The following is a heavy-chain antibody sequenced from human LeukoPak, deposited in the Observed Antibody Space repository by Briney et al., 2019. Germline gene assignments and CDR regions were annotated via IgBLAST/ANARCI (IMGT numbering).Heavy chain of an antibody. CDR3: SLRYCSGTSCPGY. D-gene: IGHD2-8*02. Sequence: PGGSLSLSCAASGFTFSDAWLSWVRQAPGKGLEWVGRIKSSADGGATDYAAPVKGRFTVSRDDSKDTLYLQMNSLKTEDTAVYYCSLRYCSGTSCPGYWGQGTLVTVSS. V-gene: IGHV3-15*01. CDR2: IKSSADGGAT. CDR1: GFTFSDAW. J-gene: IGHJ4*02.